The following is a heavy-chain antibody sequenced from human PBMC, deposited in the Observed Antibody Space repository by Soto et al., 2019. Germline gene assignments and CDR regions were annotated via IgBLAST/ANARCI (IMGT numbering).Heavy chain of an antibody. CDR1: GFTFSSYA. V-gene: IGHV3-30-3*01. D-gene: IGHD5-18*01. Sequence: GGSLRLSCAASGFTFSSYAMHWVRQAPGKVLEWVAVISYDGSNKYYADSVKGRFTISRDNSKNTLYLQMNSLRAEDTAVYYCARAGDTAMDTDYFDYWGQGT. J-gene: IGHJ4*02. CDR2: ISYDGSNK. CDR3: ARAGDTAMDTDYFDY.